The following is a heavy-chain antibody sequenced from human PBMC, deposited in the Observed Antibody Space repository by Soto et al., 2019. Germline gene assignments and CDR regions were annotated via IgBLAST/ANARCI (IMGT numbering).Heavy chain of an antibody. CDR1: GFTFSGYA. D-gene: IGHD3-10*01. CDR3: ARRPEGRYFDY. CDR2: ISASGTDS. V-gene: IGHV3-23*01. Sequence: SGGSLRLSCTTSGFTFSGYAMSWVRQAPGKGLEWVSSISASGTDSNHADSVKGRLTISRDNSKNTLFLQMKNLRAEDTAIYYCARRPEGRYFDYWGQGALVTVSS. J-gene: IGHJ4*02.